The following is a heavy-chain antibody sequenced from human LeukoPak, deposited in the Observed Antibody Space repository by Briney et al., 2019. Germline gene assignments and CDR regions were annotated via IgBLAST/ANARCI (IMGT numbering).Heavy chain of an antibody. CDR1: GGTFSSYA. CDR3: ARVRGGDSSGYPNPFDAFDI. D-gene: IGHD3-22*01. V-gene: IGHV1-69*13. Sequence: SVKVSCKASGGTFSSYAISWVRQAPGQGLEWMGGIIPIFGTANYAQKFQGRVTITADESTSTAYMELSSLRSEDTAVYYCARVRGGDSSGYPNPFDAFDIWGQGTMVTVSS. J-gene: IGHJ3*02. CDR2: IIPIFGTA.